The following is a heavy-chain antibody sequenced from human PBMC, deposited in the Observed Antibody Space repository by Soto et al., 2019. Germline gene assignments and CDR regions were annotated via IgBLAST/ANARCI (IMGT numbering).Heavy chain of an antibody. J-gene: IGHJ6*03. D-gene: IGHD5-18*01. CDR3: AREYSYGSFSYYYYYMDV. CDR1: GYTFTSYA. Sequence: ASVNVSCKASGYTFTSYAMHWVRQAPGQRLEWMGWINAGNGNTKYSQKFQGRVTITRDTSASTAYMELSSLRSEDTAVYYCAREYSYGSFSYYYYYMDVWGKGTTVTVSS. CDR2: INAGNGNT. V-gene: IGHV1-3*01.